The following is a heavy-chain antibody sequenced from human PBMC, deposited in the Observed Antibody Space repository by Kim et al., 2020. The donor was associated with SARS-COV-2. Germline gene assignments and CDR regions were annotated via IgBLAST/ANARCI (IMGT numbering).Heavy chain of an antibody. Sequence: SETLSLTCSVSGGTMSSYYWTWIRQPPGKGLEWIGNMYDGGTTNYNPSLKSRVTISIDTSKNQFSLKLTSVTAADTAIYYCARDLRAVDGTWVGYFDPWGQGTLVSVSS. CDR2: MYDGGTT. J-gene: IGHJ5*02. V-gene: IGHV4-59*01. D-gene: IGHD6-19*01. CDR1: GGTMSSYY. CDR3: ARDLRAVDGTWVGYFDP.